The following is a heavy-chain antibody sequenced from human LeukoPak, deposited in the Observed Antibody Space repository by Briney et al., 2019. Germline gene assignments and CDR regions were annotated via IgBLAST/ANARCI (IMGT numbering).Heavy chain of an antibody. Sequence: PGGSLRLSCAVSGFTFSTFAMNWVPHAPGKGLEWVSSLSDSAVSSYYADSVKGRFTISRDNSKNTLSLQMNSLRAEDTATYYCAKAPDSSGFTSYFDSWGQGTLVAVSS. CDR3: AKAPDSSGFTSYFDS. CDR1: GFTFSTFA. D-gene: IGHD3-22*01. J-gene: IGHJ4*02. V-gene: IGHV3-23*01. CDR2: LSDSAVSS.